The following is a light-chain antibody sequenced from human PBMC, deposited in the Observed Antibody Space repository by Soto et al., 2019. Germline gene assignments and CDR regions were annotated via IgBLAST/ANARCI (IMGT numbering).Light chain of an antibody. CDR1: QDIKSY. V-gene: IGKV1-39*01. CDR3: QQSYGSPYT. Sequence: DIQVTQSPSSLSASVGDRVTITCRASQDIKSYLNWYQKQPGKAPKLLISIASTLQSGVPSRFSGTGFGTEFTLSISSLQPEDFATYYCQQSYGSPYTVGQGTKLEI. CDR2: IAS. J-gene: IGKJ2*01.